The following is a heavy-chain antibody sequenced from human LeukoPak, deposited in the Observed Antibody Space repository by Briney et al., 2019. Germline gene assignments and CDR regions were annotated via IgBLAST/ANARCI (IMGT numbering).Heavy chain of an antibody. D-gene: IGHD3-3*01. Sequence: GGSLRLSCAASGFTFSSYGMNWVRQAPGKGLEWVSAISGSGGSTYYADSVKGRFTISRDNSKNTLYLQMNSLRAEDTAVYYCAKVLSHYDFWSGYYSWGQGTLVTVSS. CDR2: ISGSGGST. CDR3: AKVLSHYDFWSGYYS. CDR1: GFTFSSYG. J-gene: IGHJ5*02. V-gene: IGHV3-23*01.